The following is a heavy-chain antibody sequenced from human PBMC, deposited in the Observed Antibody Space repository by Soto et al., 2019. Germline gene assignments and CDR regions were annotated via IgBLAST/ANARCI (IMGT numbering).Heavy chain of an antibody. CDR2: INHSGST. J-gene: IGHJ6*03. CDR3: ARASTSPIAARPYYYYYMDV. V-gene: IGHV4-34*01. CDR1: GGSFSGYY. D-gene: IGHD6-6*01. Sequence: SETLSLTCAVYGGSFSGYYWSWIRQPPGKGLEWIGEINHSGSTNYNPSLKSRVTISVDTSKNQFSLKLSSVTAADTAVYYCARASTSPIAARPYYYYYMDVWGKGTTVTVSS.